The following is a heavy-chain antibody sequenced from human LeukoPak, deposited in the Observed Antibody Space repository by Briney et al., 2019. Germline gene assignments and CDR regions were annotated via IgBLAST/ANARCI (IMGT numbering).Heavy chain of an antibody. CDR1: GFTFSSYS. Sequence: GGSLRLSCAASGFTFSSYSMNWVRQAPGKGLGCVSSISSSSSYIYYADSVKGRFTISRDNAKNSLYLQMNSLRAEDTAVYYCARCSSWLFDYWGQGTLVTVSS. D-gene: IGHD6-13*01. CDR2: ISSSSSYI. J-gene: IGHJ4*02. V-gene: IGHV3-21*01. CDR3: ARCSSWLFDY.